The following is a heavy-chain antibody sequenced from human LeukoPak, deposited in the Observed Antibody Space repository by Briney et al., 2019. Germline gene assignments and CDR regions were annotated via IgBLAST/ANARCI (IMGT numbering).Heavy chain of an antibody. J-gene: IGHJ4*02. CDR1: GFTFGSYA. D-gene: IGHD3-10*01. V-gene: IGHV3-23*01. Sequence: PGGSLRLSCAASGFTFGSYAMSWVRQAPGKGLEWVSAISGRGSNTYYADSVKGRITISRDNSKNTLYLQMNSLRAEDTAVYYCAKAGTKPQSLDYWGQGTLVTVSS. CDR2: ISGRGSNT. CDR3: AKAGTKPQSLDY.